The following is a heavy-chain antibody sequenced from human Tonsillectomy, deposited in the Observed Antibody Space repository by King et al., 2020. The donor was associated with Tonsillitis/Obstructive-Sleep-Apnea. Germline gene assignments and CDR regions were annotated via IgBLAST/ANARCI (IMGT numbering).Heavy chain of an antibody. CDR1: GFTFSSYA. D-gene: IGHD2-2*01. V-gene: IGHV3-30*04. Sequence: QLVQSGGGVVQPGRSPRLSCAASGFTFSSYAMHWVRQAPGKGLEWVAVISYDGSNKYYADSVKGRFTISRDNSKNTLYLQMNSLRAEDTAVYYCARDRCSSTSCHYYYYYGMDVWGQGTTVTVSS. CDR3: ARDRCSSTSCHYYYYYGMDV. CDR2: ISYDGSNK. J-gene: IGHJ6*02.